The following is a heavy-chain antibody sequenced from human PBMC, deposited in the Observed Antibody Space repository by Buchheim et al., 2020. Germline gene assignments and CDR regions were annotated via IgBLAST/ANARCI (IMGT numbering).Heavy chain of an antibody. D-gene: IGHD3-3*01. CDR1: GFTFSSHA. CDR2: ISGSGGSA. Sequence: EVQLLESGGGLVQPGGSLRLSCAASGFTFSSHAMSWVRQAPGKGLEWVSAISGSGGSAYYADPVKGRFTISRDNSKNTLYLQMNSLRAEDTAVYYCARYRVRFLEWGDGMDVWGQGTT. CDR3: ARYRVRFLEWGDGMDV. J-gene: IGHJ6*02. V-gene: IGHV3-23*01.